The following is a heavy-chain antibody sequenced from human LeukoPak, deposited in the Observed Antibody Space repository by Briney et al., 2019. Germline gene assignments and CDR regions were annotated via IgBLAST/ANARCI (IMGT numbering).Heavy chain of an antibody. V-gene: IGHV3-21*01. CDR1: GFTFSSYS. CDR2: ISSSSYI. J-gene: IGHJ3*02. Sequence: GGSLRLSCAASGFTFSSYSMNWVRQAPGKGLEWVSSISSSSYIYYADSVKGRFTISRDNAKNSLYLQMNSLRAEDTAVYYCARSLPYYDSSGRPLDAFDIWGQGTMVTVSS. CDR3: ARSLPYYDSSGRPLDAFDI. D-gene: IGHD3-22*01.